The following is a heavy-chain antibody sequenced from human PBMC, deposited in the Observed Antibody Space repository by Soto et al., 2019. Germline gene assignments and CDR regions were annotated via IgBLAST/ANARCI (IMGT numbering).Heavy chain of an antibody. CDR2: VNPHTGDT. Sequence: ASVKVSCKASGYAFSAYYIHWVRQAPGQGLEWMGWVNPHTGDTQYAEIFKARVTLTSETSTSTSYMDLTGLTSADTAVYYCARRHGARSNVLRSAFPLDFWGQGTLVTVSS. D-gene: IGHD2-8*01. CDR1: GYAFSAYY. J-gene: IGHJ4*01. V-gene: IGHV1-2*02. CDR3: ARRHGARSNVLRSAFPLDF.